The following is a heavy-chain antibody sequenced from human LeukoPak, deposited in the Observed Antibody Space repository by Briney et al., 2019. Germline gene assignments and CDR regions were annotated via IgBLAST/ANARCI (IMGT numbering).Heavy chain of an antibody. V-gene: IGHV3-20*04. Sequence: GGSLRLSCAASGFTLDDYGMSWVRQAPGKGLEWVSGINWNGGSTGYADSVKGRFTISRDNAKNSLYLQMISLRAEDTALYYCARLVRTYAYTFDIWGQGTMVTVSS. J-gene: IGHJ3*02. CDR1: GFTLDDYG. CDR3: ARLVRTYAYTFDI. D-gene: IGHD3-16*01. CDR2: INWNGGST.